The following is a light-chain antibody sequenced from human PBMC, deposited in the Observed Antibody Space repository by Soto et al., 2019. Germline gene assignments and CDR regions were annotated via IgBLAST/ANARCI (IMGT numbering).Light chain of an antibody. Sequence: EVLLTQSPAALSLSPGETATLSCRASHSVVDNLAWYQQRPGQAPRLLIYRATSRATGVPARFSGSGTGTEFSLTIRSLQSEDFAVYYCQQYDVWPPITFCQGTRLEVK. J-gene: IGKJ5*01. CDR3: QQYDVWPPIT. CDR2: RAT. CDR1: HSVVDN. V-gene: IGKV3-15*01.